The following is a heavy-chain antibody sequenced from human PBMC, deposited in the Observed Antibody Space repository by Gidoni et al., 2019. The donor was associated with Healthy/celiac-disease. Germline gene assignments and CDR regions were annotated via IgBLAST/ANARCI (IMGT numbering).Heavy chain of an antibody. CDR2: ISAYNGNT. D-gene: IGHD6-19*01. Sequence: QVQLVQSGAEVKKPGASVKVSCQASGYTFTSYGISWVRQAPGQGLEWMGWISAYNGNTNYAQKLQGRVTMTTDTSTSTAYMELRSLRSDDTAVYYCARDIASWYSSGWYGVDYWGQGTLVTVSS. CDR3: ARDIASWYSSGWYGVDY. CDR1: GYTFTSYG. V-gene: IGHV1-18*01. J-gene: IGHJ4*02.